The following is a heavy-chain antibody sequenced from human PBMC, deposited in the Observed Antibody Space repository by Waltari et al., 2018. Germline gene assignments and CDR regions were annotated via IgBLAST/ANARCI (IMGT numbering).Heavy chain of an antibody. Sequence: EVQLVESGGGLVKPGGSLRLSCAASGFTFNSYTWNWFRQAPGKGLEWFSSISFISNYRYYADSVKGRFTISRDNAKNSLYLQMSSLRAEDTAVYYCATWGVVVDWYFDLWGRGTLVIVSS. CDR3: ATWGVVVDWYFDL. D-gene: IGHD2-15*01. J-gene: IGHJ2*01. CDR1: GFTFNSYT. V-gene: IGHV3-21*01. CDR2: ISFISNYR.